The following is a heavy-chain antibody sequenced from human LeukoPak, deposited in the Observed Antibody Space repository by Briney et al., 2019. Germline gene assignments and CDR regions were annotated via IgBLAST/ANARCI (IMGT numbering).Heavy chain of an antibody. CDR3: ASGAVAGTGGY. CDR2: INHSGST. J-gene: IGHJ4*02. CDR1: GGSFSGYY. D-gene: IGHD6-19*01. Sequence: SETLSLTCAVYGGSFSGYYWSWIRQPPGKGLEWIGEINHSGSTNYNPSLKSRVTISVDTSKNQFSLKLGSVTAADTAVYYCASGAVAGTGGYWGQGTLVTVSP. V-gene: IGHV4-34*01.